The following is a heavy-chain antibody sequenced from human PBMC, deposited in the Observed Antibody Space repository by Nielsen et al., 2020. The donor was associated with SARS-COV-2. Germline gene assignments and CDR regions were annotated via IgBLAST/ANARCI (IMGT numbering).Heavy chain of an antibody. CDR1: GFTFSSYG. Sequence: GESLKISCAASGFTFSSYGMHWVRQAPGKGLEWVAVIWYDGSNKYYADSVKGRFTISRDNSKNTLYLQMNSLRAEDTAVYYCARAGNDYVWGSYRYFPDYWGQGTLVTVSS. CDR3: ARAGNDYVWGSYRYFPDY. V-gene: IGHV3-33*01. CDR2: IWYDGSNK. D-gene: IGHD3-16*02. J-gene: IGHJ4*02.